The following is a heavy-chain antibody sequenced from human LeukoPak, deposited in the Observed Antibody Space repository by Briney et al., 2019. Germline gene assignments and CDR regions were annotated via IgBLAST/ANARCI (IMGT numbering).Heavy chain of an antibody. D-gene: IGHD6-6*01. V-gene: IGHV4-61*02. CDR3: ARAMSIAARPQTIFDY. CDR1: GDSISSGGYS. Sequence: SETLSLTCTVSGDSISSGGYSWNWIWQPAGKGLEWIGRIYTSGSTNYNPSLKSRVTISVDTSKNQFSLNLTSVTAADTAVYYCARAMSIAARPQTIFDYWGQGTLVTVSS. J-gene: IGHJ4*02. CDR2: IYTSGST.